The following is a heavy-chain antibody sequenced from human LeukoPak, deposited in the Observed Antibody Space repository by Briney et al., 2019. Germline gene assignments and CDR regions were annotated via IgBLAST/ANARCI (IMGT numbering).Heavy chain of an antibody. CDR1: GYTFTGYY. J-gene: IGHJ5*02. V-gene: IGHV1-2*02. CDR3: ARDGGIAAAGIWFDP. D-gene: IGHD6-13*01. CDR2: INPNSGGT. Sequence: ASVKVSCKASGYTFTGYYMHWVRQAPGQGLEWMGWINPNSGGTNYAQKFQGRVTMTRDTSISTAYMELSRLRSDDTAVYYCARDGGIAAAGIWFDPWGQETLVTVSS.